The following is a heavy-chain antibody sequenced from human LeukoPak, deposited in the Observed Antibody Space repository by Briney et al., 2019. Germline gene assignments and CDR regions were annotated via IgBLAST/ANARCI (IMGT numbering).Heavy chain of an antibody. Sequence: SETLSLTCTVSGGSISSYYWSWIRQPPGKGLEWIGYIYYSGSTNYNPSLKSRVTISVDTSKNQFSLQLNSVTPEDTAVYYCARTPRNRAEYIAAAGTCCGYWGQGTLVTVSS. CDR3: ARTPRNRAEYIAAAGTCCGY. V-gene: IGHV4-59*12. D-gene: IGHD6-13*01. CDR1: GGSISSYY. J-gene: IGHJ4*02. CDR2: IYYSGST.